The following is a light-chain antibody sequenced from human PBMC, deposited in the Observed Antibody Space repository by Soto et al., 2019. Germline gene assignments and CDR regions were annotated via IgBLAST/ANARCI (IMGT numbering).Light chain of an antibody. CDR2: DAS. CDR3: QQRYNWPLT. V-gene: IGKV3-11*01. J-gene: IGKJ5*01. Sequence: DIVLTQSPATLSLSPGERVTLSCRASQTVGRSLAWYQQKPGQAPRLLISDASNRATGIPARFSGSGSGTDFTLTISSLESEDFAIYYCQQRYNWPLTFGQGTRLGIK. CDR1: QTVGRS.